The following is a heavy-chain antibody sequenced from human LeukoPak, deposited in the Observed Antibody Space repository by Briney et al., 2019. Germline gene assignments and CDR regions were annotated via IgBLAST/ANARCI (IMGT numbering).Heavy chain of an antibody. J-gene: IGHJ4*02. V-gene: IGHV3-11*04. D-gene: IGHD3-22*01. CDR1: GFIFSDYY. Sequence: GGSLRLSCAASGFIFSDYYMSWIRQAPGKGLEWVSYISSSGSTISYADSVKGRFTISRDNANNSLDLQMDSLRAEDTAVYYCARDYYDSAFDYWGQGTLVTVSS. CDR2: ISSSGSTI. CDR3: ARDYYDSAFDY.